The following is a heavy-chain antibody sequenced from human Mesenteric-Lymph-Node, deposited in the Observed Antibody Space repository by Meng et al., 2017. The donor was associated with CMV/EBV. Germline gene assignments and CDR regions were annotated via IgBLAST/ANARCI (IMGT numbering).Heavy chain of an antibody. CDR2: ISGSGGAT. CDR1: STYA. Sequence: STYALSWVHQAPGEGVEWVSAISGSGGATSYVASVKGRFTISRDNSKNTLYLQMNSLRAEDTAVYYCAKDRRGGYCTSSSCYNWFDPWGQGTLVTVSS. D-gene: IGHD2-2*01. CDR3: AKDRRGGYCTSSSCYNWFDP. V-gene: IGHV3-23*01. J-gene: IGHJ5*02.